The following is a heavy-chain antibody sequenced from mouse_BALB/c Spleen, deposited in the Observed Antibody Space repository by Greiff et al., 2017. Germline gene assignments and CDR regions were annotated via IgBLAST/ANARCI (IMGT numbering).Heavy chain of an antibody. Sequence: EVQGVESGGGLVKPGGSLKLSCAASGFTFSDYYMYWVRQTPEKRLEWVATISDGGSYTYYPDSVKGRFTISRDNAKNNLYLQMSSLKSEDTAMYYCARGSPYGNYDAMDYWGQGTSVTVSS. J-gene: IGHJ4*01. CDR2: ISDGGSYT. CDR1: GFTFSDYY. CDR3: ARGSPYGNYDAMDY. D-gene: IGHD2-1*01. V-gene: IGHV5-4*02.